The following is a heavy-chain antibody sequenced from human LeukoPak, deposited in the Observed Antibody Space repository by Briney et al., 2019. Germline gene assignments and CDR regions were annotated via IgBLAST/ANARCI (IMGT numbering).Heavy chain of an antibody. J-gene: IGHJ4*02. Sequence: NPSETLSLTCAVYGGSFSGYYWSWIRQPPGKGLEWIGEINHSGSTNYNPSLKSRVTISVDTSKNQFSLKLSSVTAADTAVYYCARIVGSYYFDYWGQGTLVTVSS. D-gene: IGHD3-10*01. CDR2: INHSGST. CDR3: ARIVGSYYFDY. CDR1: GGSFSGYY. V-gene: IGHV4-34*01.